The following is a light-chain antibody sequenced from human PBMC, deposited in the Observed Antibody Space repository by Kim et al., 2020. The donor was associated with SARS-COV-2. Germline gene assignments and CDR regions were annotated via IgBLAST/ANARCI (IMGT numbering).Light chain of an antibody. CDR1: QSISSW. Sequence: DIQMTQSPSTLSASVGDRVTITCRASQSISSWLAWYQQKPGKAPKLLIYKASSLESGVPSRFSGSGSGTEFTLTISSLQPDDFATYYCQQYKTGWTFGQGTKV. J-gene: IGKJ1*01. CDR2: KAS. V-gene: IGKV1-5*03. CDR3: QQYKTGWT.